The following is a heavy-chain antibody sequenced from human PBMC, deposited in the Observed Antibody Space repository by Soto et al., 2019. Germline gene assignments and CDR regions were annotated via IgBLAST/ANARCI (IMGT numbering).Heavy chain of an antibody. J-gene: IGHJ3*02. CDR3: ARIYCSSTSCYGGAFDI. V-gene: IGHV4-39*07. CDR2: IYYSGST. CDR1: GGSISSSIYY. D-gene: IGHD2-2*01. Sequence: SETLPLTCTVSGGSISSSIYYWGWIRQPPGKGLEWIGYIYYSGSTYYNPSLKSRVTISVDTSKNQFSLKLSSVTAADTAVYYCARIYCSSTSCYGGAFDIWGQGTMVTVSS.